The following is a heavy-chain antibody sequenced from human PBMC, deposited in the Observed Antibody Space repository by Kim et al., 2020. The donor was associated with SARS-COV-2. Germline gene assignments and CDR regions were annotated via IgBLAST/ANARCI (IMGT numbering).Heavy chain of an antibody. CDR2: ISYDGSNK. Sequence: GGSLRLSCAASGFTFSSYAMHWVRQAPGKGLEWVAVISYDGSNKYYADSVKGRFTISRDNSKNTLYLQMKSLRAEDTAVYYCARASPTFLTAADIDYWG. CDR1: GFTFSSYA. D-gene: IGHD6-13*01. V-gene: IGHV3-30*04. J-gene: IGHJ4*01. CDR3: ARASPTFLTAADIDY.